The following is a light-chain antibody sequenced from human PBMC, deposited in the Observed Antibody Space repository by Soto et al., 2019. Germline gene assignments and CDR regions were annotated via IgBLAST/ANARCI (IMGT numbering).Light chain of an antibody. V-gene: IGLV2-8*01. CDR2: EVT. Sequence: QSVLTQPPSASGSPGQSLTISCTGTSSDVGFYNFVSWYQQRPGKAPKLVIYEVTKRPSGVPDRCSGSKSGSTASLTVSGLQADDEADCYCASYAGTRLFVFGSGTKVTVL. J-gene: IGLJ1*01. CDR1: SSDVGFYNF. CDR3: ASYAGTRLFV.